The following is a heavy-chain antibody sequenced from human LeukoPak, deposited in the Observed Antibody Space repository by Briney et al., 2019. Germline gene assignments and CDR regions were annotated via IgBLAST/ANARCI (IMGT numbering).Heavy chain of an antibody. CDR3: ARGDYYGSGNSGGDY. Sequence: RPGGSLRLSCAASGFTFDDYGMSWVSQAPGKGLEWVSGINWNGGSTGYADSVKGRFTISRDNAKNSLYLQMNSLRAEDTALYYCARGDYYGSGNSGGDYWGQGTLVTVSS. CDR1: GFTFDDYG. V-gene: IGHV3-20*04. CDR2: INWNGGST. J-gene: IGHJ4*02. D-gene: IGHD3-10*01.